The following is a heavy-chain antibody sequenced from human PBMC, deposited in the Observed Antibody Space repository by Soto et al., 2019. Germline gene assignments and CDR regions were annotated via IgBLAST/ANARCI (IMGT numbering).Heavy chain of an antibody. Sequence: ASVKFSCKASGYTFTSYVISWVRQAPGQGLGWMGWISAYNGNTNYAQKLQGRVTMTTDTSTSTAYMELRSLRSDDTAVYYCARLLYYDILTGPLDYWGQGTLVTVSS. CDR3: ARLLYYDILTGPLDY. J-gene: IGHJ4*02. V-gene: IGHV1-18*01. D-gene: IGHD3-9*01. CDR2: ISAYNGNT. CDR1: GYTFTSYV.